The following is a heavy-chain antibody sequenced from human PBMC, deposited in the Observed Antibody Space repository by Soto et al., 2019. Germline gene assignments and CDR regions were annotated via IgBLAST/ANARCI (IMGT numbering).Heavy chain of an antibody. CDR1: GYTFTSYG. Sequence: QVQLVQSGAQVKRPGASVKVSCKASGYTFTSYGVIWVRQAPGQGLEWMGWISSQNGNTNYAQTFQGRVTMTTDTSTSTAYMDLRSLRSDDTAVYYCARVTSFDYVWGGFRSYYFAYWGQGTLVTVSS. CDR2: ISSQNGNT. V-gene: IGHV1-18*04. D-gene: IGHD3-16*02. J-gene: IGHJ4*02. CDR3: ARVTSFDYVWGGFRSYYFAY.